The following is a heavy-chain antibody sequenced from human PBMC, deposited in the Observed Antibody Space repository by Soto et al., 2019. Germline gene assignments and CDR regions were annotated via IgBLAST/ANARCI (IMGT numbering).Heavy chain of an antibody. CDR1: GFSLSNARMG. V-gene: IGHV2-26*01. Sequence: QVTLKESGPVLVKPTETLTLTCTVSGFSLSNARMGVSWIRQPPGKALEWLAHIFSNDEKSYSTSLKSRLTISKDPSKSQVVLTMPNMDPVDTATYYCARIRGVTPYYYYYGMDVWGQGTTFTVSS. CDR2: IFSNDEK. J-gene: IGHJ6*02. D-gene: IGHD2-21*02. CDR3: ARIRGVTPYYYYYGMDV.